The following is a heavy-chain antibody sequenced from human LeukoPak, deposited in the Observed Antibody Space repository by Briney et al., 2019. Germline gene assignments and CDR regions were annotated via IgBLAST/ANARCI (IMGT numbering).Heavy chain of an antibody. CDR1: GGTFSSYA. CDR2: IIPIFGTA. V-gene: IGHV1-69*05. J-gene: IGHJ4*02. D-gene: IGHD6-13*01. Sequence: SVKVSCKASGGTFSSYAISWVRQAPGQGLEWMGGIIPIFGTANYAQKFQDRVTITTDESTSTAYMELSSLRSEDTAVYYCARLIAAAGADFDYWGQGTLVTVSS. CDR3: ARLIAAAGADFDY.